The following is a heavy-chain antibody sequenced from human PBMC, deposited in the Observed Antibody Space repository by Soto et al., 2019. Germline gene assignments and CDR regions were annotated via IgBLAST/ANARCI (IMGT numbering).Heavy chain of an antibody. D-gene: IGHD2-21*01. CDR3: VHGRDGLGHFDY. J-gene: IGHJ4*02. CDR1: GFSLTTSGVG. CDR2: IYWDDDK. Sequence: QITLKESGPTLVKPTQTLTLTCTFSGFSLTTSGVGVGWIRQPPGKALEWLALIYWDDDKRYSPSLKSRLTITKDTSTNQVVLTMTNMDPVDTATYYCVHGRDGLGHFDYWGLGTLVTVSS. V-gene: IGHV2-5*02.